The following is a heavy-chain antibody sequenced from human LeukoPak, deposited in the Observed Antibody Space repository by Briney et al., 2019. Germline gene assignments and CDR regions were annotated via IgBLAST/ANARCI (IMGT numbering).Heavy chain of an antibody. CDR3: ARRGLRGIAAAGTLDY. CDR2: ISYDGSNK. V-gene: IGHV3-30*04. D-gene: IGHD6-13*01. J-gene: IGHJ4*02. CDR1: GFTFSSYA. Sequence: GGSLRLSCAASGFTFSSYAMHWVRQAPGKGLEWVAVISYDGSNKYYADSVEGRFTISRDNSKNTLYLQMNSLRAEDTAVYYCARRGLRGIAAAGTLDYWGQGTLVTVSS.